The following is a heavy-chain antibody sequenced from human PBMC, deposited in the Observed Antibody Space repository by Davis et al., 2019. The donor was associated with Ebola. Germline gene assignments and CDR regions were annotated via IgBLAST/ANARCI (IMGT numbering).Heavy chain of an antibody. V-gene: IGHV1-69*04. CDR3: ARDGYYDSSGYYGTFDY. Sequence: SVTVSCKASGGTFSSYAISWVRQAPGQGLEWMGRIIPILGIANYAQKFQGRVTITADKSTSTAYMELSSLRSEDTALYYCARDGYYDSSGYYGTFDYWGQGTLVTVSS. CDR1: GGTFSSYA. J-gene: IGHJ4*02. D-gene: IGHD3-22*01. CDR2: IIPILGIA.